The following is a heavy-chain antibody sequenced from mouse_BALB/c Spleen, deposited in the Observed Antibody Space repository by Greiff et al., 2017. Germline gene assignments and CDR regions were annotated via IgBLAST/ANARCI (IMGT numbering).Heavy chain of an antibody. J-gene: IGHJ3*01. Sequence: DVKLQESGAELVKPGASVKLSCTASGFNIKDTYMHWVKQRPEQGLEWIGRIDPANGNTKYDPKFQGKATITADTSSNTAYLQLSSLTSEDTAVYYCAREGYGNYVAYWGQGTLVTVSA. V-gene: IGHV14-3*02. D-gene: IGHD2-1*01. CDR1: GFNIKDTY. CDR3: AREGYGNYVAY. CDR2: IDPANGNT.